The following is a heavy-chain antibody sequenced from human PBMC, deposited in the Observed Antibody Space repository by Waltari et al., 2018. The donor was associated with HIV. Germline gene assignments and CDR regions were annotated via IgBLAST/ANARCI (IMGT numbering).Heavy chain of an antibody. CDR2: INHSGST. CDR1: GGSFSGYY. D-gene: IGHD6-13*01. J-gene: IGHJ5*02. Sequence: QVQLQQWGAGLLKPSETLSLTCAVYGGSFSGYYWSWIRQPPGKGLEWIGEINHSGSTNYNPSLKSRVTISVDTSKNQFSLKLSSVTAADTAVYYCARSQIAAAGIVRWFDPWGQGTLVTVSS. CDR3: ARSQIAAAGIVRWFDP. V-gene: IGHV4-34*01.